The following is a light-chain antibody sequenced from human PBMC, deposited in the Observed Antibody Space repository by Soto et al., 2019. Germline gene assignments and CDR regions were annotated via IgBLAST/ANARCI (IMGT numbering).Light chain of an antibody. CDR2: DAS. Sequence: EIVLTQSPGTLSLSPGERATLSCRASQSVSSNYLAWYQQKPGQSPRLLIYDASSRATGIPGRFSGSGSGTDFTLTISRLEPEDFALYYCQQYGRSPFTFGPGTKVVIK. CDR3: QQYGRSPFT. J-gene: IGKJ3*01. V-gene: IGKV3-20*01. CDR1: QSVSSNY.